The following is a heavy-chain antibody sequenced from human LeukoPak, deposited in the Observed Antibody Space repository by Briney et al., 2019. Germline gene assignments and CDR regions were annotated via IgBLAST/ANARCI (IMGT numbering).Heavy chain of an antibody. D-gene: IGHD1-26*01. J-gene: IGHJ4*02. V-gene: IGHV3-33*01. CDR2: IWYDGSKK. CDR3: ARDGGTYPNFLLDS. CDR1: GFTFSSYG. Sequence: GGSLRLSCAASGFTFSSYGMHWVRQAPGKGLEWVAVIWYDGSKKYYADFVKGRFIISRDDSKNTLYLQMNSLRAEDTAVYCCARDGGTYPNFLLDSWGQGTLVTVSS.